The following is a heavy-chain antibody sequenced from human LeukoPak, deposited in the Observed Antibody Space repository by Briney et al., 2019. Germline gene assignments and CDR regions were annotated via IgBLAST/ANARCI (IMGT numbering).Heavy chain of an antibody. CDR1: GGSINSYW. CDR3: ARHDHGYSSGRFDL. J-gene: IGHJ4*02. CDR2: ISYRGAT. Sequence: SETLSLTCTVAGGSINSYWWSWIRQPPGKGLEWIAYISYRGATDYSPSLKSRATISVDTSKNQYSLKVSSVTAADTAVYYCARHDHGYSSGRFDLWGRGILVTVSS. D-gene: IGHD5-18*01. V-gene: IGHV4-59*01.